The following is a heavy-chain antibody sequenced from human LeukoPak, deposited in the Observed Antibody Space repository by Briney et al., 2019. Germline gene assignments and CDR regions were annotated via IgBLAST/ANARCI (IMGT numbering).Heavy chain of an antibody. V-gene: IGHV1-69*04. CDR1: GYTFTSYD. CDR2: IIPILGIA. J-gene: IGHJ6*03. D-gene: IGHD3-22*01. CDR3: ARDRVGPYYYDSSGWDYYYYMDV. Sequence: ASVKVSCKASGYTFTSYDINWVRQAPGQGLEWMGRIIPILGIANYAQKFQGRVTITADKSTSTAYMELSSLRSEDTAVYYCARDRVGPYYYDSSGWDYYYYMDVWGKGTTVTVSS.